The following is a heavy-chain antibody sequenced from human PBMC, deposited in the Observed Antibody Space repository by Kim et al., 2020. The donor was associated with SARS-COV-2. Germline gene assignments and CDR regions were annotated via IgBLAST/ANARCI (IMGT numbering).Heavy chain of an antibody. Sequence: YNPSLKSRVTISVDTSKNQFSLKLGSVTAADTAVYYCARGLGYSYGHFDYWGQGTLVTVSS. CDR3: ARGLGYSYGHFDY. D-gene: IGHD5-18*01. J-gene: IGHJ4*02. V-gene: IGHV4-59*09.